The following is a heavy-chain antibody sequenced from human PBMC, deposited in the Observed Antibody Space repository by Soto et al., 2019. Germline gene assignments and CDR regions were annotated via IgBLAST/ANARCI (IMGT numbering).Heavy chain of an antibody. CDR2: ISGSGGST. CDR1: GFTFSSYA. V-gene: IGHV3-23*01. CDR3: AKDRLGEYLYVS. Sequence: EVQLLESGGGLVQPGGSLRLSCAASGFTFSSYAMSWVRQAPGKGLEWVSAISGSGGSTYYGDSVKGRFTISRDNSKNTLYLQRNSLRVEDTAVYYCAKDRLGEYLYVSWGQGTLVTVSS. J-gene: IGHJ5*02. D-gene: IGHD3-10*01.